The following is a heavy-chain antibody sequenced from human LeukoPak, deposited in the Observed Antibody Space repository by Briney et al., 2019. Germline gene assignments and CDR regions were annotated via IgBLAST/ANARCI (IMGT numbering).Heavy chain of an antibody. CDR1: GGSISSYY. J-gene: IGHJ5*02. Sequence: SETLSLTCTVSGGSISSYYWSWIRQPPGKGLEWIGYIYYSGSTNYNPSLKSRVIISVDTSKNQFSLKLSSVTAADTAVYYCASLGIAVAEPDWFDPWGQGTLVTVSS. CDR3: ASLGIAVAEPDWFDP. D-gene: IGHD6-19*01. CDR2: IYYSGST. V-gene: IGHV4-59*01.